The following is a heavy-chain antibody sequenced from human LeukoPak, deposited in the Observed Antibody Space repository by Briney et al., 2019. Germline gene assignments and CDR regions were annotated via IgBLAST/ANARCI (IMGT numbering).Heavy chain of an antibody. Sequence: SETLSLTCTVSGGSISSYYWSWIRQPAGKGLEWIGRIYTSGSTNYNPSLKSRVTMSVDTSKNQFPLKLSSVTAADTAVYYCAREYYYDSSGYHNWFDPWGQGTLVTVSS. CDR3: AREYYYDSSGYHNWFDP. CDR1: GGSISSYY. V-gene: IGHV4-4*07. CDR2: IYTSGST. D-gene: IGHD3-22*01. J-gene: IGHJ5*02.